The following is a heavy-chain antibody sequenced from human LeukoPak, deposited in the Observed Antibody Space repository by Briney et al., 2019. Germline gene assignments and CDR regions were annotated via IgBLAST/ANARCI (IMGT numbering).Heavy chain of an antibody. V-gene: IGHV6-1*01. J-gene: IGHJ5*02. CDR3: ARDLCCVAAGITAWFDP. Sequence: SQTLSLTCAIAGDSFSSNSAAWNWIRQSPSRGLEWLGRTYYRSNWNNDYAVSVKGRITITPDTSKNQFSLQLTSVTPEDTAVYYCARDLCCVAAGITAWFDPWGQGTLVTVSS. CDR1: GDSFSSNSAA. CDR2: TYYRSNWNN. D-gene: IGHD6-13*01.